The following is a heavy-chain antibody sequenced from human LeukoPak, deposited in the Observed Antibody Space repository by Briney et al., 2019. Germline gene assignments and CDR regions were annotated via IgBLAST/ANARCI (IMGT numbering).Heavy chain of an antibody. J-gene: IGHJ4*02. D-gene: IGHD5/OR15-5a*01. CDR2: ISAYNGNT. Sequence: ASVKVSCKTSGYTFTSYDINGVRQAPGQGVEWMGWISAYNGNTNYAQRLQGRVTMTTDTSTTTAYMELRNLRSDDTAVYFCARGLRYGSNYFDYWGQGTLVTVSS. CDR1: GYTFTSYD. CDR3: ARGLRYGSNYFDY. V-gene: IGHV1-18*01.